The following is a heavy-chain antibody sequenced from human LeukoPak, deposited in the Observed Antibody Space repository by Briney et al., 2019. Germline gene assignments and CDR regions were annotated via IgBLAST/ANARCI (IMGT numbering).Heavy chain of an antibody. CDR1: SYSNSSGYY. V-gene: IGHV4-38-2*02. J-gene: IGHJ5*02. D-gene: IGHD3-10*01. CDR3: ARESRYYYGSGAFDP. CDR2: IYHSGST. Sequence: PSETLSLTCTVSSYSNSSGYYWGWIRPPPGKGLEWIGSIYHSGSTYYNPSLKSRVTISVDTSKNQFSLKLSSVTAADTAVYYCARESRYYYGSGAFDPWGQGTLVTVSS.